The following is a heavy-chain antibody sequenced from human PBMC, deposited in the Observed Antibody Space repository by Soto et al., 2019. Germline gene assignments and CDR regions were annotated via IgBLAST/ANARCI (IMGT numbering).Heavy chain of an antibody. CDR1: GGTFISYA. D-gene: IGHD1-1*01. Sequence: SVKVSCKASGGTFISYAISWVRQAPGQGLEWMGGIIPIFGTANYAQKFQGRVTITADESTSTAYMELSSLRSDDTAVYYCARVGGTQLNDGNDDYWGQGTLVTVSS. J-gene: IGHJ4*02. CDR2: IIPIFGTA. CDR3: ARVGGTQLNDGNDDY. V-gene: IGHV1-69*13.